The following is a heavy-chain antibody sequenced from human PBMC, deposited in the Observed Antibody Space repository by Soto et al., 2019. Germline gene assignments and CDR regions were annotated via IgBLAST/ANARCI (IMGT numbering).Heavy chain of an antibody. CDR2: ISSSSSTI. CDR1: GFTFSSYS. Sequence: GGSLRLSCAAAGFTFSSYSMNWVRQAPGKGLEWVSYISSSSSTIYYADSVKGRFTISRDNAKNSLYLQMNSLRAEDTAVYYCARGGYDFWSGYYSDYYYMDVWGKGTTVTVSS. V-gene: IGHV3-48*01. J-gene: IGHJ6*03. CDR3: ARGGYDFWSGYYSDYYYMDV. D-gene: IGHD3-3*01.